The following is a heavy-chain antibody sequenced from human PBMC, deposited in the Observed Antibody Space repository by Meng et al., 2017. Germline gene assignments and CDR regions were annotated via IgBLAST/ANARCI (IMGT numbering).Heavy chain of an antibody. Sequence: HGPLVQSGAEVKRPGASVKVPCKASGYTFTGYYMHWVRQAPGQGLEWMGRINPNSGGTNYAQKFQGRVTMTRDTSISTAYMELSRLRSDDTAVYYCARMNYGSGSRRLDYWGQGTLVTVSS. CDR2: INPNSGGT. D-gene: IGHD3-10*01. CDR3: ARMNYGSGSRRLDY. V-gene: IGHV1-2*06. CDR1: GYTFTGYY. J-gene: IGHJ4*02.